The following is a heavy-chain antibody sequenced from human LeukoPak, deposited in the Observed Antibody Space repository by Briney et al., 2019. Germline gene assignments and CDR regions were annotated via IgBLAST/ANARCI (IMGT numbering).Heavy chain of an antibody. CDR2: IKQDGSEK. CDR1: GFSFSSYW. CDR3: TRPSYGDYEGGDY. J-gene: IGHJ4*02. Sequence: PGGSLRLSCAASGFSFSSYWLTWVRQAPGKGLEWVAKIKQDGSEKHYVDSVKGRYTISRDNSKNSLYLQMNSLRAEDTAVYYCTRPSYGDYEGGDYWGQGTLVTVSS. V-gene: IGHV3-7*01. D-gene: IGHD4-17*01.